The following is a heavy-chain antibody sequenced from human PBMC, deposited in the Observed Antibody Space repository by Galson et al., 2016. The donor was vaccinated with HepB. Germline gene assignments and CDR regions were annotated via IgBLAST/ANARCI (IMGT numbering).Heavy chain of an antibody. CDR1: GFTFSSYG. V-gene: IGHV3-23*01. J-gene: IGHJ4*02. D-gene: IGHD3-10*01. CDR2: TDGNGDDT. CDR3: AKDLNAGVGGVVTYFDF. Sequence: SLRLSCAASGFTFSSYGMAWVRQAPGKGLEWVSSTDGNGDDTYHADSVKGRFTVSRDNSKNTLYLQMNSLRVEDTALYYCAKDLNAGVGGVVTYFDFWGQGTLVTVSS.